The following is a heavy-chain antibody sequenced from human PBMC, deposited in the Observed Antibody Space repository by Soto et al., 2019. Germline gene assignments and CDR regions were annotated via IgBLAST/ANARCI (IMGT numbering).Heavy chain of an antibody. CDR3: ARVGGLDAFDI. Sequence: SETLSLTCTVSGGSISSYYWSWIRQPPGKGLEWIGYIYYSGSTNYNPSLKSRVTISVDTSKNQFSLKLSSVTAADTAVYYCARVGGLDAFDIWGQGTMVTVSS. CDR2: IYYSGST. J-gene: IGHJ3*02. CDR1: GGSISSYY. D-gene: IGHD3-3*01. V-gene: IGHV4-59*01.